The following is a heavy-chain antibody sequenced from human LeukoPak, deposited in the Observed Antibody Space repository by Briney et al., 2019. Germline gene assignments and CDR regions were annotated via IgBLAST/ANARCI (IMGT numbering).Heavy chain of an antibody. Sequence: SETLSLTCTVSGGSISGYYWSWIRQPPGKGLEYIGYIHYSGNTNYTPSLQSRVTISVDTSKNQFSLRLSSVTAADTGVYYCTRQSEFYYNGMDVWGQGTTVTVSS. CDR1: GGSISGYY. V-gene: IGHV4-59*08. CDR3: TRQSEFYYNGMDV. CDR2: IHYSGNT. D-gene: IGHD3-10*01. J-gene: IGHJ6*02.